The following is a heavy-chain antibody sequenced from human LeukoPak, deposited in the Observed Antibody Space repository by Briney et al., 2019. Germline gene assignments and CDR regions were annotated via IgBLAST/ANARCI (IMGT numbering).Heavy chain of an antibody. J-gene: IGHJ5*02. CDR2: INHSGST. D-gene: IGHD2-2*01. V-gene: IGHV4-34*01. CDR3: ARGEVPAAIGTGRWFDP. Sequence: SETLSLTCAVYGGSFSGYYWSWIRQPPGKGLEWIGEINHSGSTNYNPSLKSRVTISVDTSKNQFSLKLSSVTAADTAVYYCARGEVPAAIGTGRWFDPWGQGTLVTVSS. CDR1: GGSFSGYY.